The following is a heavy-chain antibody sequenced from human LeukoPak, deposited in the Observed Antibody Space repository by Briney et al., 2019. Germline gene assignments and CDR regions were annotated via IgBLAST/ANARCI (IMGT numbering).Heavy chain of an antibody. CDR3: AKVRYFDWLHT. Sequence: GGSLRLSCAASGFTFSSYAMSWVRQAPGKGLEWVSAISGSGGSTYYADSVKGRFTISRDNSKNTLYLQMNSLRAEDTAVYHCAKVRYFDWLHTWGQGTLVTVSS. CDR2: ISGSGGST. CDR1: GFTFSSYA. V-gene: IGHV3-23*01. J-gene: IGHJ5*02. D-gene: IGHD3-9*01.